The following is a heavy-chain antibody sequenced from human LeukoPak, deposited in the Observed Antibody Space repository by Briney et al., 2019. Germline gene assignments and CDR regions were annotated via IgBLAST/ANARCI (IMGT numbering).Heavy chain of an antibody. J-gene: IGHJ4*02. Sequence: GGSLRLSCAASGFTFSSYGMHWVRQAPGKGLEWVADIWYGGSSKYYADSVKGRFTISRDNSQNTLYLQMNSLRDEDTAAYYCARGSGYFGPGSNYQFDYWGQGSLVTVSS. V-gene: IGHV3-33*08. D-gene: IGHD3-10*01. CDR1: GFTFSSYG. CDR2: IWYGGSSK. CDR3: ARGSGYFGPGSNYQFDY.